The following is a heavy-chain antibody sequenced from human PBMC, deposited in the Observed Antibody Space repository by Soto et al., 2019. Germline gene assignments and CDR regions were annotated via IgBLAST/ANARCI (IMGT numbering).Heavy chain of an antibody. CDR1: GYAFTTYG. Sequence: QVHLVQSGAEVKKPGASVKVSCKGSGYAFTTYGITWVRQAPGQGLEWTGWISAHNGNTNYAQKLQGRVTVTRDTSTRTAYMELRSLRSDDTAVYYCARGRYGDYWGQGALVTVSS. J-gene: IGHJ4*02. CDR3: ARGRYGDY. V-gene: IGHV1-18*01. CDR2: ISAHNGNT. D-gene: IGHD1-1*01.